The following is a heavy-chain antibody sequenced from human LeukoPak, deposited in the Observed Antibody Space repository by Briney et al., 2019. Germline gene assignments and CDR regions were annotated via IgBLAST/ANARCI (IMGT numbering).Heavy chain of an antibody. CDR2: ICTSSTYI. D-gene: IGHD6-19*01. Sequence: GGSLRLSCAASGFTFSSYGMHWVRQSPGKGLEWVSFICTSSTYIYYAHSVKGRFTISTDNAKNSLYLQMNSLRAEDTAVYYCARDRGQWLIDYWGQGTLVTVSS. CDR3: ARDRGQWLIDY. V-gene: IGHV3-21*01. J-gene: IGHJ4*02. CDR1: GFTFSSYG.